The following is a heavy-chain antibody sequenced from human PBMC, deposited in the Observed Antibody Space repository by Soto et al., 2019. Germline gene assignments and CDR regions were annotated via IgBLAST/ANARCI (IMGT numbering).Heavy chain of an antibody. CDR2: ISYDGSNK. CDR1: GFTFSSYG. D-gene: IGHD2-2*01. V-gene: IGHV3-30*18. Sequence: QVQLVESGGGVVQPGRSLRLSCAASGFTFSSYGMHWVRQAPGKGLEWVAVISYDGSNKYYADSVKGRFTISRDNSKKSLYLQMNSRRAEDTAVDYCANGPAIVLVPAAMNYYYGMDVWGQGTTVTVSS. J-gene: IGHJ6*02. CDR3: ANGPAIVLVPAAMNYYYGMDV.